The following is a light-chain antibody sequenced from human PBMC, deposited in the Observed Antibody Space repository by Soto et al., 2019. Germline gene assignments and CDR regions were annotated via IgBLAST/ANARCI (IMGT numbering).Light chain of an antibody. CDR1: ESIRNN. CDR3: QQTYSTPRGS. J-gene: IGKJ1*01. V-gene: IGKV1-39*01. CDR2: AAS. Sequence: DIQMTQSPSSLSASVGDRVTINCRASESIRNNLNWYQQKPGKAPKLLIYAASTLQSGVPSRFSGGGSGTEFTLTIGSLQPEDFTTYYCQQTYSTPRGSFGQGTKVEFK.